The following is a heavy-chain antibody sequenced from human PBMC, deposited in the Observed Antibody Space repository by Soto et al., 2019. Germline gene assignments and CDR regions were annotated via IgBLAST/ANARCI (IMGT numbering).Heavy chain of an antibody. CDR3: APPEGVLITGTTSDDY. CDR1: GGSFSGYY. D-gene: IGHD1-20*01. Sequence: SETLSLTCAVYGGSFSGYYWCWIRQPPGRGLEWIGEINHSGSTNYNPSLKSRFTISVDTSKNQFSLKLSSVTAADTAVYYCAPPEGVLITGTTSDDYWGQGTLVTVSS. CDR2: INHSGST. J-gene: IGHJ4*02. V-gene: IGHV4-34*01.